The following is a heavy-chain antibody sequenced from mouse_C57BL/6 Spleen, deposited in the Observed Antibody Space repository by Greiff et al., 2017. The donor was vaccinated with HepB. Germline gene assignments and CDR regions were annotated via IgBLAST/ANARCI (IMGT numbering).Heavy chain of an antibody. CDR2: IHPLDSDT. J-gene: IGHJ4*01. Sequence: QVQLQQPGAELVKPGVSVNVSCKASGYPFTSYWMHWVRQRPGQGLEWIGRIHPLDSDTNYNQKFKGKATLTVDKSSSTAYMQLSSLTSEDSAVYYCATGNYDYAMDYWGQGTSVTVSS. V-gene: IGHV1-74*01. CDR3: ATGNYDYAMDY. D-gene: IGHD2-1*01. CDR1: GYPFTSYW.